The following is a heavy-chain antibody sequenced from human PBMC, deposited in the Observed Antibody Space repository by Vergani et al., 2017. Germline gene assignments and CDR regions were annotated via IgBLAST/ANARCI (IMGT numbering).Heavy chain of an antibody. V-gene: IGHV1-18*01. D-gene: IGHD1-26*01. CDR3: AGDRSVGATTVDY. J-gene: IGHJ4*02. CDR1: GYTFTRYG. Sequence: QVQLVQSGAEVKKPGASVKVSCKSSGYTFTRYGIRWVRQAPGQGLEWMGRISAYNGNTHYAQKLQGRVTMTTDTSTSTAYMVLRSLRSDDTAVYYCAGDRSVGATTVDYGGQGTLVTVSS. CDR2: ISAYNGNT.